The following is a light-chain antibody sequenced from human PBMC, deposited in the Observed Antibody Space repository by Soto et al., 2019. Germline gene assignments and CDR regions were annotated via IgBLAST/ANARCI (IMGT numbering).Light chain of an antibody. Sequence: DIQLTQSPSFLSASVGDRVTITCRATQGISTYLAWYQHKPGTAPKLLIYTASTLQSGVPSRFSGSGSGTEFTLTISSLQPEDFATYYCQQVKSYPLTFGGGTKVEIK. CDR1: QGISTY. V-gene: IGKV1-9*01. CDR3: QQVKSYPLT. J-gene: IGKJ4*01. CDR2: TAS.